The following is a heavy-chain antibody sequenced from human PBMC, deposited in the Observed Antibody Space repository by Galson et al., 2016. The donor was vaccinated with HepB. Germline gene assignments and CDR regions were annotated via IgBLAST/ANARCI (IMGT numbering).Heavy chain of an antibody. CDR2: FDPEEGER. CDR3: VTEGAGDMITFGGVIVAAFV. CDR1: GHSLSEVS. D-gene: IGHD3-16*02. Sequence: SVKVSCKVSGHSLSEVSIHWVRQAPRKGLEWMGGFDPEEGERVFAQKFTGRVTMTEDTTTDTAYMELKTLKTEETAVYYCVTEGAGDMITFGGVIVAAFVWGQGTLVSVSS. J-gene: IGHJ1*01. V-gene: IGHV1-24*01.